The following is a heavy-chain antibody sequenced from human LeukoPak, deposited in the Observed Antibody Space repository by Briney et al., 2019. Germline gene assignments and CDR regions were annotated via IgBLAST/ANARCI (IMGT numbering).Heavy chain of an antibody. CDR2: ISSSSRTI. CDR1: GFTFSTYD. Sequence: GGSLRLSCAASGFTFSTYDMNWVRQAPGKGLEWVSYISSSSRTISYADSVKGRFTISRDNAKNSLYLQMNSLRAEDTAVYYCARLRYYAMDIWGQGTTVTASS. J-gene: IGHJ6*02. CDR3: ARLRYYAMDI. V-gene: IGHV3-48*01.